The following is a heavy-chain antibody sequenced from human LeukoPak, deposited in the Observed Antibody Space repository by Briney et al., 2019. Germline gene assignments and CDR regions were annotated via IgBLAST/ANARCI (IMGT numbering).Heavy chain of an antibody. J-gene: IGHJ4*02. CDR2: IYYSGST. V-gene: IGHV4-59*01. CDR1: GGSISSYY. CDR3: ARDLYEYSSSAGFDY. D-gene: IGHD6-6*01. Sequence: SETLSLTCTVSGGSISSYYWSWIRQPPGKGLEWIGYIYYSGSTNYNPSLKSRVTISVDTSKNQFSLKLSSVTAADTAVYYCARDLYEYSSSAGFDYWGQGARVIVSS.